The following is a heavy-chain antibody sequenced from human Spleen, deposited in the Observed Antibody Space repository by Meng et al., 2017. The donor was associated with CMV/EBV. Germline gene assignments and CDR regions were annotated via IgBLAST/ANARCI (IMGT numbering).Heavy chain of an antibody. D-gene: IGHD2-2*01. J-gene: IGHJ4*02. CDR1: GGTFSTYA. CDR2: INPNSGGA. CDR3: ARDPFIVVVPAAPW. V-gene: IGHV1-2*02. Sequence: ASVKVSCKASGGTFSTYAIHWVRQAPGQGLEWMGWINPNSGGANYAQKFQGRVTMTRDTSISTAYMELSRLRSDDTAVYYCARDPFIVVVPAAPWWGQGTLVTVSS.